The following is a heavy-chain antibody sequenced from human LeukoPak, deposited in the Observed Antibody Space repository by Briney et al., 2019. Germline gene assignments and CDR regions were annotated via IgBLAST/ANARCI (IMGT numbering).Heavy chain of an antibody. CDR3: ARVVVYCDSSGYDY. CDR2: INHSGST. D-gene: IGHD3-22*01. V-gene: IGHV4-34*01. J-gene: IGHJ4*02. CDR1: GGSLSGYY. Sequence: PSETLSLTRAVYGGSLSGYYWSWIRQPPGKGLEWIGEINHSGSTNYNPSLKSRVTISVDTSKNQFSLKLSSVTAADTAVYYCARVVVYCDSSGYDYWGQGTLVTVSS.